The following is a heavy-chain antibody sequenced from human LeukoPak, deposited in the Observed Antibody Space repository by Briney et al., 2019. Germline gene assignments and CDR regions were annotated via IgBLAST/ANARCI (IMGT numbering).Heavy chain of an antibody. J-gene: IGHJ3*02. Sequence: GGSLRLSCAASGFTFSSYGMHWVRQAPGKGLEWVAFIRYDGSNKYYADSVKGRFTISRDNSKNTLYLQMNSLRAEDTAVYYYATIGSIVGASNIWGQGTMVTVSS. CDR2: IRYDGSNK. CDR1: GFTFSSYG. CDR3: ATIGSIVGASNI. V-gene: IGHV3-30*02. D-gene: IGHD1-26*01.